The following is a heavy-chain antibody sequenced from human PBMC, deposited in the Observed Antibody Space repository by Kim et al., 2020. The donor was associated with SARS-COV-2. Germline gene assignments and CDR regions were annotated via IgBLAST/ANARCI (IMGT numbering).Heavy chain of an antibody. D-gene: IGHD3-22*01. Sequence: SDANPVKGRFTISRDNSKNTLYLQMNSLRAEDTAVYYCAKGASWSSGFDYWGQGTLVTVSS. J-gene: IGHJ4*02. CDR3: AKGASWSSGFDY. V-gene: IGHV3-23*01.